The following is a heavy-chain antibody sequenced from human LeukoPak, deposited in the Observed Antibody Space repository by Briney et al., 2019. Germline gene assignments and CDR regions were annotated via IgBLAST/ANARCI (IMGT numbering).Heavy chain of an antibody. J-gene: IGHJ4*02. D-gene: IGHD2-2*03. CDR3: ARDWIDRSLDY. Sequence: PGRSLRLSCAASGFTFSDYGIHWVRQARGKGLEWVAVLSPHANYEYYADSVQGRFTISRDDSKNTVYLQMSSLRDEDTAVYYCARDWIDRSLDYWGQGTLVTVSS. CDR2: LSPHANYE. V-gene: IGHV3-33*01. CDR1: GFTFSDYG.